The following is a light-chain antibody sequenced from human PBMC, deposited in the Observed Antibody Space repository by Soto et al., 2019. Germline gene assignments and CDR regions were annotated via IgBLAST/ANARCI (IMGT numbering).Light chain of an antibody. CDR2: GSF. J-gene: IGKJ3*01. V-gene: IGKV1-39*01. CDR3: QQSYNVPFT. CDR1: QTISNY. Sequence: DIQMTQSPASLAASLGDRITISCRASQTISNYLNWYHQKPGEAPKIQSYGSFTLQSGVPSTFSGSGSGTEFTLSISSLQPEEFGTYYCQQSYNVPFTFGPGTEVDVK.